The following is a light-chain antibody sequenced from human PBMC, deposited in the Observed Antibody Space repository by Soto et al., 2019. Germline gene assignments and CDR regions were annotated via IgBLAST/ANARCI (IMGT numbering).Light chain of an antibody. V-gene: IGKV3-20*01. CDR3: QLYGGSPPFT. CDR1: QSVSSSY. Sequence: EIVLTQSPGTLSLSPGERATLSCRASQSVSSSYLAWYQQKPRQAPRLLIYGASSRATGIPDRFSGSGSGTDFNLTISRLEAEDCAEYYCQLYGGSPPFTFGPGTKVDI. CDR2: GAS. J-gene: IGKJ3*01.